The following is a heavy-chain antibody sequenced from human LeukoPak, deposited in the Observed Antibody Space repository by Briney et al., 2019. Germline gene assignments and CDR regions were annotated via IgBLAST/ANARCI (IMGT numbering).Heavy chain of an antibody. CDR2: INPNSGGT. D-gene: IGHD3-22*01. Sequence: GASVKVSCKASGYTFTGYYMHWVRQAPGQGLEWMGWINPNSGGTNYAQKFQGRVTMTRDPSISTAYMELSRLRSDDTAVYYCARREQKSHYYDSSGYFQDDYWGQGTLVTVSS. CDR3: ARREQKSHYYDSSGYFQDDY. CDR1: GYTFTGYY. V-gene: IGHV1-2*02. J-gene: IGHJ4*02.